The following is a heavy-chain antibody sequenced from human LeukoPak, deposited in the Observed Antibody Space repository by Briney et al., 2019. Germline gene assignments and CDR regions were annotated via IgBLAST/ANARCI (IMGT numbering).Heavy chain of an antibody. CDR2: IYYSGST. CDR3: ARGGRYYDSSGLYYFDY. CDR1: GGSISSYY. Sequence: SETLSLTCTVSGGSISSYYWSWIRQPPGKGLEWIGYIYYSGSTNYNPSLKSRVTISVDTSKNQFSLKLSSVAAADTAVYYCARGGRYYDSSGLYYFDYWGQGTLVTVSS. J-gene: IGHJ4*02. V-gene: IGHV4-59*01. D-gene: IGHD3-22*01.